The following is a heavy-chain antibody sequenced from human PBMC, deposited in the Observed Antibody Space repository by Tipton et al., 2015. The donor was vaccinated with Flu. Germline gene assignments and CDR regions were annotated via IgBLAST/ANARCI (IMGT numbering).Heavy chain of an antibody. J-gene: IGHJ4*02. D-gene: IGHD4/OR15-4a*01. CDR2: IHHSGTT. Sequence: TLSLTCTVSGDSMGNYYWSWMRQPPGKGLEYIGYIHHSGTTNYDPSLKGRVTISADTSKRQFSLTLTSVTAADTAVYYCAREVVGLYNDDDDGGYLPYYFDHWGQGMLVTVSS. V-gene: IGHV4-59*01. CDR1: GDSMGNYY. CDR3: AREVVGLYNDDDDGGYLPYYFDH.